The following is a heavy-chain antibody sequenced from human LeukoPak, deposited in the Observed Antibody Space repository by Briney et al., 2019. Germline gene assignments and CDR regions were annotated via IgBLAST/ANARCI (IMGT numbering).Heavy chain of an antibody. J-gene: IGHJ4*02. Sequence: GGSLRLSCAASGFTFSSYWMHWVRQAPGKGLVWVSRINSDGSSTSYADSVKGRFTISRDNSKDTLYLQMNSLRAEDTAVYYCAKSCSSTSCPFDYWGQGTLVTVSS. V-gene: IGHV3-74*01. D-gene: IGHD2-2*01. CDR1: GFTFSSYW. CDR2: INSDGSST. CDR3: AKSCSSTSCPFDY.